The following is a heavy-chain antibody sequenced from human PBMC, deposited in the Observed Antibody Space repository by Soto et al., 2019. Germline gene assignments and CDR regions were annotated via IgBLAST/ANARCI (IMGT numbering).Heavy chain of an antibody. Sequence: QVPLQQWGAGLLKPSETLSLTCAVYGGSFSGYYWSWIRQPPGKGLEWIGEINHSGSTNYNPSLKSRVTISVVTSKNQFSLKLSSVTAADTAVYYCAVGDYDFDYWGQGTLVTVSS. V-gene: IGHV4-34*01. CDR2: INHSGST. D-gene: IGHD4-17*01. CDR1: GGSFSGYY. J-gene: IGHJ4*02. CDR3: AVGDYDFDY.